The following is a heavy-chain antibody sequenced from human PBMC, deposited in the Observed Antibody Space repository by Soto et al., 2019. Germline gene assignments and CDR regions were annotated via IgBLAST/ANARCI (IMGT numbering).Heavy chain of an antibody. J-gene: IGHJ6*03. Sequence: GGSLRLSCAASGFTFSSYGMHWVRQAPGKGLEWVAVISYDGSNKYYADSVKGRFTISRDNSKNTLYLQMNSLRAEDTAVYYCAKDRRGLRYYGSPMYYYYYMDVWGKGTTVTVSS. CDR1: GFTFSSYG. V-gene: IGHV3-30*18. D-gene: IGHD3-10*01. CDR2: ISYDGSNK. CDR3: AKDRRGLRYYGSPMYYYYYMDV.